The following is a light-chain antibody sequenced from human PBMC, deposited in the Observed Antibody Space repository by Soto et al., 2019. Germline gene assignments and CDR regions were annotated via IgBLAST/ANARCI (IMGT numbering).Light chain of an antibody. CDR2: DVN. J-gene: IGLJ3*02. Sequence: QSALTQPRSVSGSPGQSVTISCTGTSGDVGGYNFVSWYQHHPGKAPKLMIYDVNKRPSGVPDRFSGSKSGSTASLTISGLQTEDEADYYCCSYAGNYTWVFGGGTKLTVL. CDR1: SGDVGGYNF. CDR3: CSYAGNYTWV. V-gene: IGLV2-11*01.